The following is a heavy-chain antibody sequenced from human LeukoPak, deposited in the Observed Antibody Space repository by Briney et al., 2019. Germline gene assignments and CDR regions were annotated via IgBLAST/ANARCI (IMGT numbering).Heavy chain of an antibody. V-gene: IGHV1-2*02. Sequence: ASVKVSCKASGYTFTGYYMHWVRQAPGQGLEWMGWTNPNSGGTNYAQKFQGRVTMTRDTSISTAYMELSRLRSDDTAVYYCARDRWANDAFDIWGQGTMVTVSS. J-gene: IGHJ3*02. CDR3: ARDRWANDAFDI. CDR1: GYTFTGYY. D-gene: IGHD1-26*01. CDR2: TNPNSGGT.